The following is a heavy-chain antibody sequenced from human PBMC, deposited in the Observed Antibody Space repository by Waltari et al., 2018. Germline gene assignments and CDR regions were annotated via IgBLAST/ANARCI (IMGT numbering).Heavy chain of an antibody. Sequence: QVQLVESGGGVVQPGRSLRLSCAASGFTFSSYAMHWVRQAPGKGLEWVAAIADDGSNKYYADFVKGRFTISRDNSKNTLYVQMNSLRAEDTAVYYCARDLRSGWLFDYWGQGTLVTVSS. D-gene: IGHD6-19*01. J-gene: IGHJ4*02. V-gene: IGHV3-30-3*01. CDR1: GFTFSSYA. CDR3: ARDLRSGWLFDY. CDR2: IADDGSNK.